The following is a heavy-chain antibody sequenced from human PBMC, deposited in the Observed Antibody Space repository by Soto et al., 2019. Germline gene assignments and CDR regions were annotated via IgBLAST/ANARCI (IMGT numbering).Heavy chain of an antibody. CDR3: AKDSGYDSSGYNHRGFDY. CDR2: INWNRGDI. D-gene: IGHD3-22*01. J-gene: IGHJ4*02. CDR1: GFTFDDYA. V-gene: IGHV3-9*01. Sequence: EVPLVESGGGLVQPGRSLRLSCVASGFTFDDYAMHWVRQAPGKGLEWVSSINWNRGDIGYADSVKGRFTISRDNAKNSLYLQMNSLRDEDTALYYCAKDSGYDSSGYNHRGFDYWGQGTLVTVSS.